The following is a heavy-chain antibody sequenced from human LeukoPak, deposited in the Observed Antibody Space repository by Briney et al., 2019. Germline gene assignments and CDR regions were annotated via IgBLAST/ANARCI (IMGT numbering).Heavy chain of an antibody. D-gene: IGHD5-18*01. J-gene: IGHJ4*02. CDR3: ARDLYREYDYGYYGDY. CDR2: ISFDGGNN. CDR1: GFTFSSYG. Sequence: PGRSLRLSCAASGFTFSSYGMHWVRQAPGKGLEWVAFISFDGGNNYYPDSLKGRFTISRDISKNTAYLQINSLRPEDTAVYYCARDLYREYDYGYYGDYWGRGTLVTVSS. V-gene: IGHV3-30*03.